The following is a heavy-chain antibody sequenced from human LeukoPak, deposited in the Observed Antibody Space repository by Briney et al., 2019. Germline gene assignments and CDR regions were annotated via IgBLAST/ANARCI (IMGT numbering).Heavy chain of an antibody. CDR3: AKAYAFVGANYFDY. CDR2: IGDTT. J-gene: IGHJ4*02. D-gene: IGHD1-26*01. Sequence: PGGSLRLSCAASGFTFSTYAMSWVRQAPGKGPEWVSAIGDTTYYVDSVKGRFTISRDNSKNTLYLQMNNLRGEDAAIYYCAKAYAFVGANYFDYWGQGILVTVSS. CDR1: GFTFSTYA. V-gene: IGHV3-23*01.